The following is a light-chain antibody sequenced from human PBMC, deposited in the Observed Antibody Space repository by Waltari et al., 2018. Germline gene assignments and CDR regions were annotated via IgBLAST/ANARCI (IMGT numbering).Light chain of an antibody. CDR1: SSDVGGYNY. V-gene: IGLV2-14*03. J-gene: IGLJ3*02. CDR2: DVS. Sequence: QSALTQPASVSGSPGQSITISCTGTSSDVGGYNYVSWYQQHPGKAPKLMIYDVSNRDAVVSNRFSGSKSGNTASLTISGLQAEDEADFYCSSYTNTGTRVFGGGTKLTVL. CDR3: SSYTNTGTRV.